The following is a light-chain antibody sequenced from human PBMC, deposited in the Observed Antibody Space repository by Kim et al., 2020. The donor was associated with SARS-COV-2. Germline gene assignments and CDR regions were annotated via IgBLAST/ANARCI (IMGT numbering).Light chain of an antibody. J-gene: IGKJ4*01. V-gene: IGKV3D-15*01. CDR1: QSIGTD. CDR3: QQYNDWPLT. Sequence: PGERATLSCTASQSIGTDLAWYQQKPGQAPRLLIYNAFTRATGIPARISGSGSGTEFTLTISSLQSEDFAVYYCQQYNDWPLTFGGGTKVDIK. CDR2: NAF.